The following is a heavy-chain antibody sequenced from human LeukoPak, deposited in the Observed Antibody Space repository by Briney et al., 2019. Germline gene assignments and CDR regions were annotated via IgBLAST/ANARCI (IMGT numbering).Heavy chain of an antibody. Sequence: YPSQTLSLTCTVSGSSISSSSYYWGWIRQPPGKGLEWIGSIYYSGSTYYNPSLKSRVTISVDTSKNQFSLKLSSVTAADTAVYYCARLSPPVRGVDAFDIWGQGTMVTVSS. CDR1: GSSISSSSYY. CDR3: ARLSPPVRGVDAFDI. CDR2: IYYSGST. J-gene: IGHJ3*02. V-gene: IGHV4-39*01.